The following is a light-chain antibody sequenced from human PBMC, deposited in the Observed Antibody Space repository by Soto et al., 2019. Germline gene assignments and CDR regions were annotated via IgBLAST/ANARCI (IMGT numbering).Light chain of an antibody. J-gene: IGLJ3*02. V-gene: IGLV2-14*03. Sequence: QFVLTQPASVSGSPGQSITISCTGTSSDVGGFNYVSWYQQHPGKAPKVIISDVSNRPSGVSNRFSGSKSGNTASLTISGLQAEDEADYYCGSYSTITTSGVFGGGTKVTVL. CDR3: GSYSTITTSGV. CDR2: DVS. CDR1: SSDVGGFNY.